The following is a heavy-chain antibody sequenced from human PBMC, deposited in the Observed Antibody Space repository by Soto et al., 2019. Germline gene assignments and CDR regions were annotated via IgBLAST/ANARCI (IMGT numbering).Heavy chain of an antibody. CDR2: IKYSGST. CDR1: GGSISSSRCH. Sequence: SETLSLTCTVSGGSISSSRCHWGWIRQPPGKGLEWIASIKYSGSTYYNPSLKSRVTISVDTSKNQFSLKLSSVTAADTAVYYCARSLRYFDWPGAFDIWGQGTMVTVSS. V-gene: IGHV4-39*01. D-gene: IGHD3-9*01. J-gene: IGHJ3*02. CDR3: ARSLRYFDWPGAFDI.